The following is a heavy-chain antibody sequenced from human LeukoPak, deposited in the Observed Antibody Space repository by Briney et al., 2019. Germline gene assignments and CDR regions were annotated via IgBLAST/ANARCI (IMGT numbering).Heavy chain of an antibody. J-gene: IGHJ4*02. CDR2: INHSGST. CDR1: GGSFSGYY. CDR3: ARAEDIILPFDY. V-gene: IGHV4-34*01. D-gene: IGHD2-8*02. Sequence: SETLSLTCSVYGGSFSGYYWSWIRQPPVKGLEWIGEINHSGSTNYNPSLKSRVTISVDTSKNQFSLKLSSVTAADTAVYYCARAEDIILPFDYWGQGTLVTVSS.